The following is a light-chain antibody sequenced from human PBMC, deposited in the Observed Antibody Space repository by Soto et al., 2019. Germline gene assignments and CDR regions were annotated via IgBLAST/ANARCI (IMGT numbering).Light chain of an antibody. Sequence: DIQITQSPSYLSASVGDTVTITCRASESISKHLNWYQQKPGKAPKLLIYAASSLQNGVPSRFSGSGSGTDFTLTISNLQPEDFATYYCQQSYSTLSITFGQGTRLEIK. J-gene: IGKJ5*01. CDR3: QQSYSTLSIT. CDR2: AAS. CDR1: ESISKH. V-gene: IGKV1-39*01.